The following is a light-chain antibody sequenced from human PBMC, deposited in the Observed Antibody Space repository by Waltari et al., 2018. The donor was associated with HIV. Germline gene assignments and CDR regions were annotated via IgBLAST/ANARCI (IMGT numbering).Light chain of an antibody. V-gene: IGKV1-9*01. CDR1: QGISSY. Sequence: DIQLTQSPFFLSASERARVTITCRGSQGISSYLAWYQQKQGKAPKLLIYGASTLPGGVPSRFSGSGSGTEFTLTISSLQPEDFATYYCQQLNVYPTFGPGTKVDFK. J-gene: IGKJ3*01. CDR2: GAS. CDR3: QQLNVYPT.